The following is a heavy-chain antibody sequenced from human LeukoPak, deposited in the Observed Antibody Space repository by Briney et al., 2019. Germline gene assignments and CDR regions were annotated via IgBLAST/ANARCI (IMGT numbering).Heavy chain of an antibody. D-gene: IGHD1-26*01. Sequence: GESLKISCKGSGYSFTSYWIGWVRQMPGKGLEWRGIIYPGDSDTRYSPSFQGQVTISADKSTSTAYLQWSSLKASDTAMYYCARQTRRWGPKEDAFDIWGQGTMVTVSS. CDR1: GYSFTSYW. CDR3: ARQTRRWGPKEDAFDI. J-gene: IGHJ3*02. CDR2: IYPGDSDT. V-gene: IGHV5-51*01.